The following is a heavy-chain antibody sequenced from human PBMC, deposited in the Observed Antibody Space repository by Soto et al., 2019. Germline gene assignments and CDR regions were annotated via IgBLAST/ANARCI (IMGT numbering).Heavy chain of an antibody. Sequence: GESLKISCAASGFTVSSNYMSWVRQAPGKGLEWVSVIYSGGSTYYADSVKGRFTISRDNSKNTLYLQMNSLRAEDTAVYYCARDRIGSGSYNWFDPWGQGTLVTVSS. CDR3: ARDRIGSGSYNWFDP. CDR2: IYSGGST. J-gene: IGHJ5*02. D-gene: IGHD3-10*01. V-gene: IGHV3-66*01. CDR1: GFTVSSNY.